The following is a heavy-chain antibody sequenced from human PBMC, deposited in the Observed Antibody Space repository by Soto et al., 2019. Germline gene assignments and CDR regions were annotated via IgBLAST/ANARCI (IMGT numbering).Heavy chain of an antibody. D-gene: IGHD2-2*01. V-gene: IGHV3-23*01. J-gene: IGHJ4*02. CDR3: AKDEDIVVVPSALDY. CDR2: ISGSGGRT. CDR1: GFSFSRYA. Sequence: GGSLRLSCVASGFSFSRYAMSWVRQAPGKGLEWVPAISGSGGRTYNTDSVKGRFSISRDNSKNTLFLQMNSLTVEDTAVYYCAKDEDIVVVPSALDYWGQGTLVTVSS.